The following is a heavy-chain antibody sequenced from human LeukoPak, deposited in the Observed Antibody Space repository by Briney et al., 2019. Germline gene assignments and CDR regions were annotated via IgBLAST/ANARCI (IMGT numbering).Heavy chain of an antibody. J-gene: IGHJ4*02. CDR2: ISSNGGST. CDR1: RFTFSSYA. Sequence: GGSLRLSCAASRFTFSSYAMHWVRQAPGKGLEYVSAISSNGGSTYYANSVKGRFTISRDNSKNTLYLQMGSLRAEDMAVYYCAREPRYCSGGSCYLTFDYWGQGTLVTVSS. D-gene: IGHD2-15*01. V-gene: IGHV3-64*01. CDR3: AREPRYCSGGSCYLTFDY.